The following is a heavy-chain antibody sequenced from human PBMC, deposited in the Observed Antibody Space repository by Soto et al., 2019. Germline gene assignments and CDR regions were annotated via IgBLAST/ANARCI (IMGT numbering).Heavy chain of an antibody. D-gene: IGHD6-13*01. CDR2: IYWNDDK. Sequence: SGPTLVNPTQTLTLTCTFSGFSLSTSGVGVGWIRQSPGKALEWLALIYWNDDKRYSPSLKSRLTITKDTSKNQVVLTMTNMDPVDTATYYCAHSLEDGIAAAGKAEDYYYYGMDVWGQGTTVTVSS. V-gene: IGHV2-5*01. CDR1: GFSLSTSGVG. J-gene: IGHJ6*02. CDR3: AHSLEDGIAAAGKAEDYYYYGMDV.